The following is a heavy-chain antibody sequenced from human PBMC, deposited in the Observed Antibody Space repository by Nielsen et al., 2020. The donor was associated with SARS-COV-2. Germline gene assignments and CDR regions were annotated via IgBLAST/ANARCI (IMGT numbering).Heavy chain of an antibody. V-gene: IGHV3-30-3*01. Sequence: GGSLRLSCAASGFNISCCPMHWVRQAPGKGLEWVAVMSPDGSSKYYADSVTGRFTISRDNSKNTLYLQMNSLRAEDTAVYYCARGPRNWAFDYWGQGTLVTVSS. CDR2: MSPDGSSK. J-gene: IGHJ4*02. D-gene: IGHD7-27*01. CDR1: GFNISCCP. CDR3: ARGPRNWAFDY.